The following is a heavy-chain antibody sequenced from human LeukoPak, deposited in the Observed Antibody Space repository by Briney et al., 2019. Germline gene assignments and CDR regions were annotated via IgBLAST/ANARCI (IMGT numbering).Heavy chain of an antibody. CDR2: IYYSGST. D-gene: IGHD1-26*01. Sequence: PSETLSLTSTDSGDSICSDYWSWIRQPPGKGLEWIGYIYYSGSTNYNPSLKSRVTISLDTSKSQFSLKLTSVTAADTAMYYCARVTWDRLRFDYWGQGTLVTVSS. V-gene: IGHV4-59*01. CDR3: ARVTWDRLRFDY. J-gene: IGHJ4*03. CDR1: GDSICSDY.